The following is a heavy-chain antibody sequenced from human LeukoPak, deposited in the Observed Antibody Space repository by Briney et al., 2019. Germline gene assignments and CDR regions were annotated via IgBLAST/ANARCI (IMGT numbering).Heavy chain of an antibody. CDR1: GFTFGDYA. V-gene: IGHV3-49*03. Sequence: GGSLRLSCSASGFTFGDYAMNWFRQAPGKGLEWVGFIRSKAYGGTTEYAASVKGRFTISRDDSKSIAYLQMNSLKIEDTGLYYCTRDQPRYDYGDYRDTFDIWGQGTMVTVSS. J-gene: IGHJ3*02. D-gene: IGHD4-17*01. CDR3: TRDQPRYDYGDYRDTFDI. CDR2: IRSKAYGGTT.